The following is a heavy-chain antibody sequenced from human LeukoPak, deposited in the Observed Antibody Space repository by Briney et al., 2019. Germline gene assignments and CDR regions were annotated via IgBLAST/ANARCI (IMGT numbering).Heavy chain of an antibody. V-gene: IGHV3-33*08. CDR2: IWYDGSNK. D-gene: IGHD2-15*01. J-gene: IGHJ4*02. CDR3: ARGPTKYCSGGSCSDFDY. Sequence: GALRLSCAASGFTFSSYGMHWVRQAPGKGLEWVAVIWYDGSNKYYADSVKGRFTISRDNSKNTLYLQMNSLRAEDTAVYYCARGPTKYCSGGSCSDFDYWGQGTLVTVSS. CDR1: GFTFSSYG.